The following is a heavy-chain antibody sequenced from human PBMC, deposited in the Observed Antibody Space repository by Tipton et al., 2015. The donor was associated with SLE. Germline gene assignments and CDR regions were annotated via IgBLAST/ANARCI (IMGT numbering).Heavy chain of an antibody. D-gene: IGHD3-9*01. J-gene: IGHJ4*02. CDR3: ATGVIRYFDWLSPYYFDY. CDR2: ISGSGGST. CDR1: GFTFSSYA. Sequence: SLRLSCAASGFTFSSYAMSWVRQAPGKGLEWVSAISGSGGSTYYADSVKGRFTISRDNSKNTLYLQMNSLRAEDTAVYYCATGVIRYFDWLSPYYFDYWGQGTLVTVPS. V-gene: IGHV3-23*01.